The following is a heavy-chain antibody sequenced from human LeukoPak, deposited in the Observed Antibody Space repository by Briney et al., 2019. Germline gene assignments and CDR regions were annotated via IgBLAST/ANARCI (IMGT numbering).Heavy chain of an antibody. J-gene: IGHJ4*02. CDR1: GGSISSYY. CDR2: IYYSGST. V-gene: IGHV4-59*01. CDR3: ARSGSSGYYLHFDY. D-gene: IGHD3-22*01. Sequence: SETLSLTCTVSGGSISSYYWRWIRQPPGKGLEWIGYIYYSGSTNYNPSLKSRVTISVDTSKNQFSLKLSSVTAADTAVYYCARSGSSGYYLHFDYWGQGTLVTVSS.